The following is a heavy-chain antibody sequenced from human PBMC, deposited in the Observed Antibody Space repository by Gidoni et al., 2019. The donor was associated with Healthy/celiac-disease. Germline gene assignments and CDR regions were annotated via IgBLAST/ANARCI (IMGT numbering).Heavy chain of an antibody. CDR3: ARLNREDYSNYVLGY. CDR1: GFHFSSYS. CDR2: ISSSSSTI. D-gene: IGHD4-4*01. Sequence: EVQLVESGGGLVQPVGSLRLSCDASGFHFSSYSMNWVLQAPGKGLEWVSYISSSSSTIYYADSVKGRFTISRDNAKNSLYLQMNSLRAEDTAVYYCARLNREDYSNYVLGYWGQGTLVTVSS. J-gene: IGHJ4*02. V-gene: IGHV3-48*01.